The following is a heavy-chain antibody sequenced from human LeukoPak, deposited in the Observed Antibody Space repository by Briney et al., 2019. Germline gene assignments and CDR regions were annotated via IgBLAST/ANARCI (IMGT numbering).Heavy chain of an antibody. CDR2: IKQGGSEK. Sequence: GGSLRLSCAASGFTFSNYWMSWVRQAPGKGLEWVANIKQGGSEKYYVDSVKGRFTISRDNSKNTLYLQMNSLRAEDTAVYYCARDTTVAGTGVCHYWGQGTLVTVSS. D-gene: IGHD6-19*01. CDR3: ARDTTVAGTGVCHY. V-gene: IGHV3-7*01. CDR1: GFTFSNYW. J-gene: IGHJ4*02.